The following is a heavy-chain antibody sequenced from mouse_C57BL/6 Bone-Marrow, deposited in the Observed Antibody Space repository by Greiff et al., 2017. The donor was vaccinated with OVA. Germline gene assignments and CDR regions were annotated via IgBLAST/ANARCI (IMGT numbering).Heavy chain of an antibody. CDR1: GFTFSSYG. CDR3: ASPITTVVDWYFDV. V-gene: IGHV5-6*01. Sequence: EVKLMESGGDLVKPGGSLKLSCAASGFTFSSYGMSWVRQTPDKRLEWVATISSGGSYTYYPDSVKGRFTISRDNAKNTLYLQMSSLKSEDTAMYYCASPITTVVDWYFDVWGTGTTVTVSS. J-gene: IGHJ1*03. D-gene: IGHD1-1*01. CDR2: ISSGGSYT.